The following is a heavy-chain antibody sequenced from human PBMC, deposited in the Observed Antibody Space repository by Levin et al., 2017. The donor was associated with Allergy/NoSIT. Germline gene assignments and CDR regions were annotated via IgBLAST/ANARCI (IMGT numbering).Heavy chain of an antibody. CDR3: ARSSTEYFHR. J-gene: IGHJ1*01. CDR2: INHSGTT. CDR1: GGSISGYY. D-gene: IGHD2-2*01. Sequence: PSETLSLTCTVSGGSISGYYWSLIRQPPGKGLEWIGYINHSGTTSYNPSLKSRVTISVDTSKNQFSLKLRSVTAADTAIYYCARSSTEYFHRWGQGTLVTVSS. V-gene: IGHV4-59*08.